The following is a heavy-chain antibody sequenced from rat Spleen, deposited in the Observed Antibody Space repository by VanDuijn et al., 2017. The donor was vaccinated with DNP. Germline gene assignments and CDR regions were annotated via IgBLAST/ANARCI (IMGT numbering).Heavy chain of an antibody. V-gene: IGHV5-31*01. D-gene: IGHD1-11*01. Sequence: EVKLVESGGGLVQPGRSLKLSCAASGFNFNDYWMGWVRQAPGKGLEWVASITQTGGSTYYPDSVKGRFTISRDNAKSSLSLQMDSLRSEDTATYYCAKHDGTEGIDFDYWGQGVMVTVSS. CDR1: GFNFNDYW. CDR2: ITQTGGST. J-gene: IGHJ2*01. CDR3: AKHDGTEGIDFDY.